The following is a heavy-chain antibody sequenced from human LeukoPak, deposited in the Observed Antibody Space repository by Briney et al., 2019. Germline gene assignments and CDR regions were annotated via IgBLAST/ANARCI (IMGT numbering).Heavy chain of an antibody. V-gene: IGHV4-59*01. CDR1: GGSISSYY. CDR3: ARVWCSSTSCYPVGYYFDY. Sequence: SETLSLTCTVSGGSISSYYWSWIRQPPGKGLEWIGYIYYSGSTNYTPSLKSRVTISVDTSKNQFSLKLSSVTAADTAVYYCARVWCSSTSCYPVGYYFDYWGQGTLVTVSS. D-gene: IGHD2-2*01. CDR2: IYYSGST. J-gene: IGHJ4*02.